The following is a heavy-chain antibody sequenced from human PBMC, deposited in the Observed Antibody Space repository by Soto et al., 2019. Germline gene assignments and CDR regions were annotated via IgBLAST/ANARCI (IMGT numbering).Heavy chain of an antibody. D-gene: IGHD3-9*01. V-gene: IGHV1-69*13. J-gene: IGHJ6*02. CDR2: IIPIFGTA. CDR1: GGTFSSYA. Sequence: SVKVSCKASGGTFSSYAISWVRQAPGQGLEWMGGIIPIFGTANYAQKFQGRVTITADESTSTAYMELSSLRSEDTAVYYCAKAYYDILTGYRLYYYYYGMDVWGQGTTVTVSS. CDR3: AKAYYDILTGYRLYYYYYGMDV.